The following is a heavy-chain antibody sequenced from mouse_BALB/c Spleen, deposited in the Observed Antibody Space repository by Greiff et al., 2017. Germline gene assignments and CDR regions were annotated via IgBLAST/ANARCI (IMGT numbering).Heavy chain of an antibody. J-gene: IGHJ4*01. CDR2: IDPYNGGT. CDR1: GYSFTDYN. V-gene: IGHV1S135*01. CDR3: ARLGTVATGGVYYAMDY. Sequence: EVQLQQSGPELVKPGASVKVSCKASGYSFTDYNMYWVKQSHGKSLEWIGYIDPYNGGTSYNQKFKGKATLTVDKSSSTAFMHLNSLTSEDSAVYYCARLGTVATGGVYYAMDYWGQGTSVTVSS. D-gene: IGHD1-1*01.